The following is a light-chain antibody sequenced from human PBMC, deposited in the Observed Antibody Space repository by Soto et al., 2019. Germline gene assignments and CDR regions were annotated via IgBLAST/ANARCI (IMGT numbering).Light chain of an antibody. V-gene: IGKV1-5*01. CDR1: QSISSW. CDR2: YAD. Sequence: DIQMTQSPSTLSASVGDRVTITCLASQSISSWVAWYQQKLGKASKLLIYYADSLEGAVPFRLSCSRSGTKFTLTINSLQSEGFATYYCQQYNSYAATFGQGEKVDI. J-gene: IGKJ1*01. CDR3: QQYNSYAAT.